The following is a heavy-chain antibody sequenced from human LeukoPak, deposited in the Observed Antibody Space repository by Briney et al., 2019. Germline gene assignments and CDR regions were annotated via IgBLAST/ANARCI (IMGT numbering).Heavy chain of an antibody. CDR3: AVGKYIQLWSSAGMDV. Sequence: EASVKVSCKASGGTFSSYAISWVRQAPGQGLEWMGIINPSGGSTSYAQKFQGRVTMTRDTSTSTVYMELSSLRSEDTAVYYCAVGKYIQLWSSAGMDVWGQGTTVTVSS. CDR1: GGTFSSYA. V-gene: IGHV1-46*01. J-gene: IGHJ6*02. CDR2: INPSGGST. D-gene: IGHD5-18*01.